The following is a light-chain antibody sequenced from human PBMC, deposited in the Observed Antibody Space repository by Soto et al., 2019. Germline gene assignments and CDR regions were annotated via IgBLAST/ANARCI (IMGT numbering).Light chain of an antibody. J-gene: IGLJ1*01. CDR1: SSDVGGYNF. V-gene: IGLV2-14*01. CDR2: DVT. Sequence: QSALTQPASVSGSPGQSITISCTGTSSDVGGYNFVSWYQQHPDKAPKLMIYDVTNRPSGVSNRFSGSKSGNTASLTISGLQAEDEADYYCSSYTSSSTYVFGNGTKVTVL. CDR3: SSYTSSSTYV.